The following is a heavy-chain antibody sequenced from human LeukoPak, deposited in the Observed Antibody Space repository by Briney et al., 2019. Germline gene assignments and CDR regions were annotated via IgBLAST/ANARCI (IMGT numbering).Heavy chain of an antibody. CDR3: AKAPVTTCRGAFCYPFDY. CDR1: GFTFSSYG. D-gene: IGHD2-15*01. J-gene: IGHJ4*02. Sequence: GGTLRLFCAASGFTFSSYGMSWVRQAPGKGLEWVSAISDTGNTYHADSVKGRFTISRDSSKNTLFLQMNRLRPEGAAVYYCAKAPVTTCRGAFCYPFDYWGLGTLVTVSS. CDR2: ISDTGNT. V-gene: IGHV3-23*01.